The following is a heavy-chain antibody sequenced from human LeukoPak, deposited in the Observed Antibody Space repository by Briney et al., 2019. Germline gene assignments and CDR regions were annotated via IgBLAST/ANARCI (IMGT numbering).Heavy chain of an antibody. Sequence: GGSLRLSCAVSGFTFSSYAMSWVRQAPGKGLEWVSGISGSGGTTYYADSVKGRFTISRDNSKNTLFLQMNNLRAEDTAVYYCAKDLLLWFGELLGGYFDYWGQGTLVTVSS. D-gene: IGHD3-10*01. CDR3: AKDLLLWFGELLGGYFDY. J-gene: IGHJ4*02. V-gene: IGHV3-23*01. CDR1: GFTFSSYA. CDR2: ISGSGGTT.